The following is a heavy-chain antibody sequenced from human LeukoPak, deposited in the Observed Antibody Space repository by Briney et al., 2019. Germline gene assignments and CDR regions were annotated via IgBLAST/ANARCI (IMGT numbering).Heavy chain of an antibody. V-gene: IGHV5-51*01. CDR2: IYPGDSDT. CDR3: ASGVTIFGVVTYFDY. D-gene: IGHD3-3*01. CDR1: GYSFTSYW. J-gene: IGHJ4*02. Sequence: GESLKISCKGSGYSFTSYWIGWVRQMPGKGLEWMGIIYPGDSDTRYSPSFQGQVTISADKSISTAYLQWSSLKASDTAMYYCASGVTIFGVVTYFDYWGQGTLVTVSS.